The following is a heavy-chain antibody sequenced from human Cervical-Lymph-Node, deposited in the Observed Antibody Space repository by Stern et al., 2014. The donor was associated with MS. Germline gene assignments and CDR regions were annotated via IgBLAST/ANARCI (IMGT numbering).Heavy chain of an antibody. Sequence: QVQLQESGPGLVKPSQTLSLTCTVSGGSISRGSDYWSWIRQPAGKGLEWIGRLHPSGPAYYTPSLQSRVTISTDTSRNQFSLKLNSATAADTAIYYCASGYRIFDYWGQGILVTVSS. CDR1: GGSISRGSDY. CDR3: ASGYRIFDY. CDR2: LHPSGPA. D-gene: IGHD5-18*01. J-gene: IGHJ4*02. V-gene: IGHV4-61*02.